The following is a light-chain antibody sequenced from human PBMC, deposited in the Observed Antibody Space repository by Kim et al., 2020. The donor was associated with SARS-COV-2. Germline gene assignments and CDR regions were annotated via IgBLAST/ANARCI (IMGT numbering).Light chain of an antibody. J-gene: IGLJ3*02. V-gene: IGLV3-19*01. CDR2: GKN. CDR3: NSRDSSGNHWV. Sequence: ALGQTVRITCQGDSLRSYYASWYQQKPGQAPVLVIYGKNNRPSGIPDQFSGSGSGNTASLTIAGAQAEDEAHYYCNSRDSSGNHWVFGGGTQLTVL. CDR1: SLRSYY.